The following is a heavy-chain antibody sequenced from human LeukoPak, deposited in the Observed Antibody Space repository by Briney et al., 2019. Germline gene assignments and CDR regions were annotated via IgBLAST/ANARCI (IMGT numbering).Heavy chain of an antibody. D-gene: IGHD7-27*01. CDR3: ARGPWGFWYFGL. CDR1: GGSISSGGYY. J-gene: IGHJ2*01. CDR2: ISYSGST. V-gene: IGHV4-31*03. Sequence: SETLSLTCTVSGGSISSGGYYWSWIRQHPGKGLEWIGYISYSGSTYYNPSLKSRVTISVDTSKNQFSLKLSSVTAADTAVYFCARGPWGFWYFGLWGRGTLVTVSS.